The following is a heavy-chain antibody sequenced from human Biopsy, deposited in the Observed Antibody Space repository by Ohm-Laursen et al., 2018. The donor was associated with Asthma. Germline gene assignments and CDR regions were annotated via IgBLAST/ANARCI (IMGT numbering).Heavy chain of an antibody. Sequence: GTLSLTCSLSSGSGGYMRSGNYYWGWIRQPPGKGLEWIGSIYYSGTTSYNPTLESLVTVSADTSKNQFSLNLTSVTAADTAVYYCVRGSSSWHHGPFHYYYGLDVWGQGTTATVSS. D-gene: IGHD6-13*01. J-gene: IGHJ6*02. CDR1: SGSGGYMRSGNYY. CDR2: IYYSGTT. CDR3: VRGSSSWHHGPFHYYYGLDV. V-gene: IGHV4-39*01.